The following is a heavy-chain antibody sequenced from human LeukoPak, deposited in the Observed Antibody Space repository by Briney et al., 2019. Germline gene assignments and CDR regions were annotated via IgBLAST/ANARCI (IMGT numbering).Heavy chain of an antibody. Sequence: GGSLRLSCAASGFTFSNYWMQWVRQAPGKGRVWVSRINSDGSTTSYADSVKGRFTVSRDNAKNTLFLQMHSLRAEDTAVYYCARGGYCSGGSCYRGFDYWGRGTLVTVSS. D-gene: IGHD2-15*01. CDR1: GFTFSNYW. J-gene: IGHJ4*02. V-gene: IGHV3-74*01. CDR3: ARGGYCSGGSCYRGFDY. CDR2: INSDGSTT.